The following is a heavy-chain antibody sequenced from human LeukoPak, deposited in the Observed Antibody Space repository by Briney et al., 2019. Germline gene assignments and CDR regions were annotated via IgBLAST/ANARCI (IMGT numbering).Heavy chain of an antibody. CDR2: IYYSGST. CDR3: ARDPIRITMIVVPRWAFDI. V-gene: IGHV4-59*12. Sequence: SETLSLTCTVSGGSISSYYWSWIRQPPGKGLEWIGYIYYSGSTNYNPSLKSRVTISVDTSKNQFSLKLSSVTAADTAVYYCARDPIRITMIVVPRWAFDIWGQGTMVTVSS. J-gene: IGHJ3*02. D-gene: IGHD3-22*01. CDR1: GGSISSYY.